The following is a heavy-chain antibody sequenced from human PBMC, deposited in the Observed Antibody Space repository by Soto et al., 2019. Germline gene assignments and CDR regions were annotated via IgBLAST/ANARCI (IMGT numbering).Heavy chain of an antibody. CDR1: GFMFSAYW. Sequence: EVQLVESGGRLVQPGGSLRLSCAASGFMFSAYWMSWVRQNPGKGLEWVATISGGASDKFYVDSVKGRFTVSRDDRKNTLYLQMDSLRHEDTAVYYCVREDWHRFDSWGQGTLVTVSS. CDR3: VREDWHRFDS. CDR2: ISGGASDK. J-gene: IGHJ4*02. V-gene: IGHV3-7*01. D-gene: IGHD2-21*01.